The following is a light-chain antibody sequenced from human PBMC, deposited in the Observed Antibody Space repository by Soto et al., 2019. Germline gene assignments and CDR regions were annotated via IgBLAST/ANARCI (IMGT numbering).Light chain of an antibody. CDR2: SNN. CDR3: AAWDDGLNGYV. Sequence: QSVLTQSPSASGPPGQRVTIRCSGSSSNIGKNSVYWYQQFPGTAPKLLIYSNNKRPSGVPDRFSASKSGTSASLAISGLRSEDEADYYCAAWDDGLNGYVFGTGTKVTVL. V-gene: IGLV1-47*02. J-gene: IGLJ1*01. CDR1: SSNIGKNS.